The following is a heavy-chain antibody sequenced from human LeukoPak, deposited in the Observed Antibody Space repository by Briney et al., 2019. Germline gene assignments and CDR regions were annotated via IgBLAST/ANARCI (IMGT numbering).Heavy chain of an antibody. CDR2: ISSSSSYI. V-gene: IGHV3-21*01. J-gene: IGHJ6*03. CDR1: GFTFSSYS. CDR3: ARGYYDSSGYPGAYYYYYMDV. Sequence: GGSLRLSCAASGFTFSSYSMNWVRQAPGKGLEWVSSISSSSSYIYYADSVKGRFTISRDNAKNSLYLQMNSLRAEDTAVYYCARGYYDSSGYPGAYYYYYMDVWGKGTTVTVSS. D-gene: IGHD3-22*01.